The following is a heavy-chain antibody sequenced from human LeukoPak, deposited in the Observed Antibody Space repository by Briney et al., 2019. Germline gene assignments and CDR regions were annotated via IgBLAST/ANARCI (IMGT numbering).Heavy chain of an antibody. D-gene: IGHD4-11*01. CDR3: ARGLFRGLTTDYYYMDV. V-gene: IGHV1-8*03. CDR1: GYTFSRYG. J-gene: IGHJ6*03. Sequence: ASVKVSCKASGYTFSRYGISWVRQAPGQGLEWMGWINPNSGGTNYAQKFQGRVTITRNTSISTAYMELSSLRSEDTAVYYCARGLFRGLTTDYYYMDVWGKGTTVTVSS. CDR2: INPNSGGT.